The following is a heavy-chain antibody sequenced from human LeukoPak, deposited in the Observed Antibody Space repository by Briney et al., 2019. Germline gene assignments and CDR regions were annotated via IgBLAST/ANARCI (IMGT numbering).Heavy chain of an antibody. CDR3: ARGFRSSGWYAVNYFDY. Sequence: PSETLSLTCAVYGGSFSGYYWSWIRQPPGKGLEWIGEINHSGSTNYNPSLKSRVTISVDTSKNQFSLKLSSVTAADTAVYYCARGFRSSGWYAVNYFDYWGQGTLVTVSS. CDR2: INHSGST. CDR1: GGSFSGYY. V-gene: IGHV4-34*01. D-gene: IGHD6-19*01. J-gene: IGHJ4*02.